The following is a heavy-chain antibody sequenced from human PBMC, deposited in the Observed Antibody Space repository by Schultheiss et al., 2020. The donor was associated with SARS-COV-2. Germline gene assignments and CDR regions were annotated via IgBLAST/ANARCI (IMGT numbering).Heavy chain of an antibody. D-gene: IGHD4-23*01. CDR1: GFTFSSYG. Sequence: GGSLRLSCAAAGFTFSSYGMHWVRQAPGKGLEWVAVISYDGSNKYYADSVKGRFTISRDTPKNTVYLQISSLRDEDTAMYYCVGAGGNSYWGQGALVTVSS. J-gene: IGHJ4*02. CDR3: VGAGGNSY. CDR2: ISYDGSNK. V-gene: IGHV3-30*03.